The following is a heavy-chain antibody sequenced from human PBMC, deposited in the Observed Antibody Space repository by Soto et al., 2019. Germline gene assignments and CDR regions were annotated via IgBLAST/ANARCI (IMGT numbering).Heavy chain of an antibody. CDR2: TYYRSKWYN. CDR3: AREGIAAAGMVGWFDP. CDR1: GDSVSSNSAA. D-gene: IGHD6-13*01. V-gene: IGHV6-1*01. Sequence: SQTLSLTCAISGDSVSSNSAAWNWIRQSPSRGLEWLGRTYYRSKWYNDYAVSVKSRISINPDTSKNQFSLQLNSVTPEDTAVYYCAREGIAAAGMVGWFDPWGQGTLVTVSS. J-gene: IGHJ5*02.